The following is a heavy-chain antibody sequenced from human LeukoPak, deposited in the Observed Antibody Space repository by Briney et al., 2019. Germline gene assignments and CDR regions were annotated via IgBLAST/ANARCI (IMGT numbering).Heavy chain of an antibody. CDR1: GGSISSGSYY. CDR3: ARDQSNWFDP. V-gene: IGHV4-61*02. CDR2: IYTSGSA. J-gene: IGHJ5*02. Sequence: SETLSLTCTVSGGSISSGSYYWSWIRQPAGKGLEWIGRIYTSGSANYNPSLKSRVTMSVDTSKNQFSLKLTSATAADTAVYYCARDQSNWFDPWGQGTLVTVSS.